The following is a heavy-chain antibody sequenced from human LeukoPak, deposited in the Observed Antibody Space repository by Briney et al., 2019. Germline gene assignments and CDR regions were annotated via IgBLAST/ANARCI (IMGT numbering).Heavy chain of an antibody. V-gene: IGHV4-39*01. CDR3: AKWELLRLFDY. CDR1: GGSISSSSYY. CDR2: TYYSGST. D-gene: IGHD1-26*01. Sequence: SETLSLTCTVSGGSISSSSYYWGWIRQPPGKGLEWIGNTYYSGSTYYNPSLKGRVTISVDTSENQFSLKLSSVTAADTAVYYCAKWELLRLFDYWGQGTLVTVSS. J-gene: IGHJ4*02.